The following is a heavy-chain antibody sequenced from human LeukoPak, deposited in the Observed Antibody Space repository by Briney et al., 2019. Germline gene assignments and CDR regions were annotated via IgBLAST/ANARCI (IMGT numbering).Heavy chain of an antibody. D-gene: IGHD3-22*01. V-gene: IGHV4-39*01. CDR1: SGSIRTTDYY. J-gene: IGHJ4*02. Sequence: SATLSLTCTVSSGSIRTTDYYRGWIRQPPGKGLEWIGSIYHSGKTYYNPSLKSRVTISVDTSKNQFSLKLTFVTAADTAVYYCGRHDRGDYPDHWGQGTLVTVCS. CDR3: GRHDRGDYPDH. CDR2: IYHSGKT.